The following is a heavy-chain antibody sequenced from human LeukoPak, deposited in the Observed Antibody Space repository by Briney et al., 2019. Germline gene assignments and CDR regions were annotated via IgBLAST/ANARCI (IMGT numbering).Heavy chain of an antibody. CDR2: IYYSGST. D-gene: IGHD5-18*01. CDR3: ARYTYGNYYFDY. CDR1: GGSISSYY. J-gene: IGHJ4*02. V-gene: IGHV4-59*12. Sequence: SETLSLTCTVSGGSISSYYWSWIRQPPGKGLEWIGYIYYSGSTNYNPSLKSRVTISVDTSKNQFSLQLTSVTAADTAVYYCARYTYGNYYFDYWGQGTLVTVSS.